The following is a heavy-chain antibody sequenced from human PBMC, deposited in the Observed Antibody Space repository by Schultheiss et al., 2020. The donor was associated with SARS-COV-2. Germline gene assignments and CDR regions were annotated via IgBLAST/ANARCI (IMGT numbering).Heavy chain of an antibody. CDR3: ARDHASIFGVVIQHYFDY. CDR2: ISYDGSNK. D-gene: IGHD3-3*01. Sequence: GGSLRLSCAASGFTFSSYAMHWVRQAPGKGLEWVAVISYDGSNKYYADSVKGRFTISRDNSKNTLYLQMNSLRAEDTAVYYCARDHASIFGVVIQHYFDYWGQGTLVTVSS. J-gene: IGHJ4*02. V-gene: IGHV3-30-3*01. CDR1: GFTFSSYA.